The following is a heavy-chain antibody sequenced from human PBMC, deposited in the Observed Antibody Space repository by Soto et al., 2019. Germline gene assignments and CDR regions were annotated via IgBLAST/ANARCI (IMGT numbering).Heavy chain of an antibody. CDR1: GGSIIDGQTY. J-gene: IGHJ4*02. CDR3: ARDAPGVAPY. V-gene: IGHV4-31*03. Sequence: QVQLQESGPGLVKPSQTLSLTCIVSGGSIIDGQTYLNWIRQHPERGPEWMGYINYRGTTNYSPALKSRILISIDTSKNQFSLRLSSVTAADTAVYYCARDAPGVAPYWGQGTLVTVSS. D-gene: IGHD2-15*01. CDR2: INYRGTT.